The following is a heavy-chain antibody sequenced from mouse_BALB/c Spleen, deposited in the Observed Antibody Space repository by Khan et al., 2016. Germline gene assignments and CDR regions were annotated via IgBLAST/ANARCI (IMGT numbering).Heavy chain of an antibody. Sequence: EVQLQESGPGLVKPSQSLSLTCTVTGYSITSDYAWNWIRQFPGNRLEWMGYISYSGSTSYNPSLKSRISITRDTSKNQFFLQLNFVTSEDTATYYCARSDYGDKDAMDYWGQGTSVTVSS. V-gene: IGHV3-2*02. D-gene: IGHD1-1*01. J-gene: IGHJ4*01. CDR3: ARSDYGDKDAMDY. CDR1: GYSITSDYA. CDR2: ISYSGST.